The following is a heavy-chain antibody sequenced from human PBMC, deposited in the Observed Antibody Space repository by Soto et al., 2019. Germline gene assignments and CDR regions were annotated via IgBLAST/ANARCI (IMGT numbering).Heavy chain of an antibody. CDR3: AKVSDDSSGYHVDAVDI. J-gene: IGHJ3*02. CDR1: GFTFSSYA. D-gene: IGHD3-22*01. Sequence: EVQLLESGGGVVQPGGSLRLSCAASGFTFSSYAMSWVRQAPGKGLEWVSAISGSGGSTYYADSVKGRFTISRDKSKNTLYLQMNSLRAEDTAVYYCAKVSDDSSGYHVDAVDIWGQGTMVTVSS. CDR2: ISGSGGST. V-gene: IGHV3-23*01.